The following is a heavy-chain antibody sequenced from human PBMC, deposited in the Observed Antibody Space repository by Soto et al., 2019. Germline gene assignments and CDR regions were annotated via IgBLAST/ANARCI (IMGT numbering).Heavy chain of an antibody. V-gene: IGHV3-30*18. CDR2: ISYDGSNK. J-gene: IGHJ6*02. Sequence: QVQLVESGGGVVQPGRSLRLSCAASGFTFSSYGMHWVRQAPGKGLEWVAVISYDGSNKYYADSVKGRFTISRDNSKNTLYLQMNSLRAEDTAVYYCAKSGSFYYYDGVDVWGQGTTVTVSS. D-gene: IGHD3-3*02. CDR1: GFTFSSYG. CDR3: AKSGSFYYYDGVDV.